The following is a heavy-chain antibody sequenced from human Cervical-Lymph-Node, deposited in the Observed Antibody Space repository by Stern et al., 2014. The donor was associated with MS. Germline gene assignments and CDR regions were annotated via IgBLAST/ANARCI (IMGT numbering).Heavy chain of an antibody. J-gene: IGHJ4*02. Sequence: QVQLGQSGGGVVQPGRSLRLSCAASGFIFSNYGMHWVRQAPGKGLEWVAVITYGGDRIYYADSVRGRFTLSRDNSKNTLDLQMNSLRPEDTAVYYCAKGREEGFLDHWGQGSLVIVSS. V-gene: IGHV3-30*18. CDR1: GFIFSNYG. CDR2: ITYGGDRI. CDR3: AKGREEGFLDH.